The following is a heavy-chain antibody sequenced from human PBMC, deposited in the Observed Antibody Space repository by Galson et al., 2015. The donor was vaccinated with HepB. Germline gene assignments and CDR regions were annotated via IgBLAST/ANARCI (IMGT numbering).Heavy chain of an antibody. J-gene: IGHJ6*03. CDR3: ATSDGYYYYSYMDV. D-gene: IGHD5-24*01. Sequence: SLRLSCAASGFTFSDYSLNWVRQAPGKGLEWVSSITAVSTYKYYADSVKGRFTISRDNAKNSLCLQMNSLRAEDTAVYYFATSDGYYYYSYMDVWGKGTTVTVSS. CDR1: GFTFSDYS. V-gene: IGHV3-21*01. CDR2: ITAVSTYK.